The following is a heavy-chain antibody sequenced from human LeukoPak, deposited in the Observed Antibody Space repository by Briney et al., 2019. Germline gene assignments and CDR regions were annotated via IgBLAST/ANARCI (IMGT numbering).Heavy chain of an antibody. J-gene: IGHJ1*01. CDR3: ARALVAAVIN. CDR2: ITHRGSI. V-gene: IGHV4-34*01. CDR1: GGSFSGHF. D-gene: IGHD2-2*01. Sequence: PSETLSLTCGVFGGSFSGHFYSWIRQSPGKGLEWIGEITHRGSINYNPSLKSRVAMSVDTSKNHFSLNLTSVTAADNGIYYCARALVAAVINWGQGTLVTVSS.